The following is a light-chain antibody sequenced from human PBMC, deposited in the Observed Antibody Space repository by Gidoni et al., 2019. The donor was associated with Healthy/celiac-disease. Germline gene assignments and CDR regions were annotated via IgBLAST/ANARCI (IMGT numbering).Light chain of an antibody. CDR3: MQALRNHHT. CDR2: LGS. J-gene: IGKJ4*01. CDR1: QSLLHSNGYNY. V-gene: IGKV2-28*01. Sequence: DVVTTPPPPFLPVTPGVPASISCRSRQSLLHSNGYNYLDWYLQKPGQSPQLLTYLGSKRGSGVRDRFSGSGSGKDFTLKISRVEAENVGVDYCMQALRNHHTIGGGTKVEIK.